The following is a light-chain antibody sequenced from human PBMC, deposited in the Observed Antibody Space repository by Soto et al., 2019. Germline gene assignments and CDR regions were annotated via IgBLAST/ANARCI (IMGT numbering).Light chain of an antibody. Sequence: EIVMTQSPATLSVSPGERATLSCRASQSVSSNLAWYQQKPGQAPRLLIYGASTRATGIPARFSGSGSGTEFTLTISSLQSEDFAVYYCQQSHSTPYTFGQGTKLEIK. V-gene: IGKV3-15*01. CDR1: QSVSSN. CDR2: GAS. J-gene: IGKJ2*01. CDR3: QQSHSTPYT.